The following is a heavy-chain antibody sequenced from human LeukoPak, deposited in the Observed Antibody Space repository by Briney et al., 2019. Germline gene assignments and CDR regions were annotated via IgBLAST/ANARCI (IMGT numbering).Heavy chain of an antibody. Sequence: GGSLRLSCAASGFTFSTYSMNWVRQAPGKGLEWVSYIGTTGSTRYYADSVRGRFTISRDNAKNSLYLQMNSLRAEDTAVYYCASFDRYTWGQGTLVTVSS. CDR1: GFTFSTYS. J-gene: IGHJ5*02. V-gene: IGHV3-48*01. CDR3: ASFDRYT. D-gene: IGHD1-1*01. CDR2: IGTTGSTR.